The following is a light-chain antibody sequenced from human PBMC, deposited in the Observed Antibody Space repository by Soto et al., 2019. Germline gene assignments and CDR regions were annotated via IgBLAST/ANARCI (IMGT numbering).Light chain of an antibody. CDR2: TAS. V-gene: IGKV1-39*01. CDR1: QGVSTF. CDR3: QQSYSLPYT. Sequence: DIQMTQSPSSLSASIGDRLIITCRTSQGVSTFLNWYRQKAGEAPRLLIYTASSLQSGVPSRFSGGGSGTEFTLTISSLQPEDSATYYCQQSYSLPYTFGQGTKVEIK. J-gene: IGKJ2*01.